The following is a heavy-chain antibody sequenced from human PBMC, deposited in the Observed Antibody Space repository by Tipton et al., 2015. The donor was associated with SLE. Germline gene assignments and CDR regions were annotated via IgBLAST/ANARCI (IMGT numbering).Heavy chain of an antibody. Sequence: TLSLTCTVSGGPLTGDYWSWIRQPPGKGLEWIGYVFYTGRTTYNPSLERRVTMSMDTSKNQFSLELASVTAADTALYYCARQYTTVTGYENWGQGTRVTVSS. CDR3: ARQYTTVTGYEN. CDR2: VFYTGRT. D-gene: IGHD4-17*01. V-gene: IGHV4-59*08. CDR1: GGPLTGDY. J-gene: IGHJ4*02.